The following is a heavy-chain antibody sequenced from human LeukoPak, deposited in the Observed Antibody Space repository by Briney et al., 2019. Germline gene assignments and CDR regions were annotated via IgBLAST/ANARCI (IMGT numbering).Heavy chain of an antibody. D-gene: IGHD2-15*01. J-gene: IGHJ3*02. V-gene: IGHV4-34*01. Sequence: PSETLSLTCAVYGGSFSGYYWSWIRQPPGKGLEWIGEINHSGSTNYNPSLKSRVTISVDTPKNQLSLRLSSVTAADTAVYYCTRRSVVVTSTHDAFDIWGQGTMVTVSS. CDR3: TRRSVVVTSTHDAFDI. CDR2: INHSGST. CDR1: GGSFSGYY.